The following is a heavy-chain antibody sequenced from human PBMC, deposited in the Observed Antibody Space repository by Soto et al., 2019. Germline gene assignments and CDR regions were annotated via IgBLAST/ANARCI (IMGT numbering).Heavy chain of an antibody. CDR3: AKDFKFYCGGDCPFDY. V-gene: IGHV3-30*18. CDR2: ISYDGSNK. CDR1: GFTFSSYG. Sequence: PGGSLRLSCAASGFTFSSYGMHWVRQAPGKGLEWVAVISYDGSNKYYADSVKGRFTISRDNSKNTLYLQMNSLRAEDTAVYYCAKDFKFYCGGDCPFDYWGQGTLVTVSS. J-gene: IGHJ4*02. D-gene: IGHD2-21*02.